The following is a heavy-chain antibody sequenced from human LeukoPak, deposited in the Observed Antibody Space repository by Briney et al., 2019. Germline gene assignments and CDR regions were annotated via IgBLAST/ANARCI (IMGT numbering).Heavy chain of an antibody. CDR1: GGSISSYY. Sequence: PSETLSLTCTVSGGSISSYYWSWIRQPPGKGLEWIGYIYYSGTTNYNPSLKSRVTISVDTSKNQFSLKLNSVTAADTAVYYCARLPLRSHFDYWGQGTLVTVSS. CDR2: IYYSGTT. J-gene: IGHJ4*02. V-gene: IGHV4-59*08. CDR3: ARLPLRSHFDY.